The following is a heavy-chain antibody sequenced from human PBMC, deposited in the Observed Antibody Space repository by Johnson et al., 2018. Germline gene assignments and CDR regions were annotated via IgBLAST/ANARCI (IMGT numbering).Heavy chain of an antibody. CDR3: ATFAGYGDPDDAFDI. CDR1: GGTFSSYA. CDR2: IIHIFGTA. D-gene: IGHD4-17*01. V-gene: IGHV1-69*01. Sequence: VQLVESGAEVKKPGSSVKVSCKASGGTFSSYAISWVRQAPGQGLEWMGGIIHIFGTANYAQKFQGRVTITANESTSTAYMELRRLRSEDTAVYYWATFAGYGDPDDAFDIWGQGTMVTVSS. J-gene: IGHJ3*02.